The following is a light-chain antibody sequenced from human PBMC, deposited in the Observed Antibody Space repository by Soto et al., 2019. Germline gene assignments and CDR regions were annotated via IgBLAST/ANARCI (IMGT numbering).Light chain of an antibody. Sequence: DIQMTQSPSSLSGSVGNRVTITCRASQGIRNYLAWYQQKPGKVPKLLIYAASTLQSGVPSRFSGSRSGTEFTLTISSLQPEDCATYYCQQLKSNLITFGQGTRLEIK. J-gene: IGKJ5*01. V-gene: IGKV1-9*01. CDR1: QGIRNY. CDR2: AAS. CDR3: QQLKSNLIT.